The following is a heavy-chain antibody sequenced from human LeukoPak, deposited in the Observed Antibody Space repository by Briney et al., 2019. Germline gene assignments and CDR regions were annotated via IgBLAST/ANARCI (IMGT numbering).Heavy chain of an antibody. CDR2: INPSGGST. D-gene: IGHD3-3*01. V-gene: IGHV1-46*01. CDR1: GYTFTSYY. Sequence: ASVKVSCRASGYTFTSYYMHWVRQAPGQGLEWMGIINPSGGSTSYAQKFQGRVTMTRDTSTSTVYMELSSLRSEDTAVYYYAGDLGGITIFGVVTGYYYYGMDVWGQGTTVTVSS. J-gene: IGHJ6*02. CDR3: AGDLGGITIFGVVTGYYYYGMDV.